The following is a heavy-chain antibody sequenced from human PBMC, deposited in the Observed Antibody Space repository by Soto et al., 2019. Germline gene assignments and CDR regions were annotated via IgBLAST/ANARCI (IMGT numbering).Heavy chain of an antibody. D-gene: IGHD2-21*01. CDR3: ARGNFEVVVSSSRWFDP. CDR2: ISTTGNTI. Sequence: GGSLRLSCVASGFTFSRFSMNWVRQAPGKGLEWLSYISTTGNTIFYADSVKGRFTISRDNANNSLSLQMNSLRDEDTAVYYCARGNFEVVVSSSRWFDPWGQGTLVTVSS. CDR1: GFTFSRFS. V-gene: IGHV3-48*02. J-gene: IGHJ5*02.